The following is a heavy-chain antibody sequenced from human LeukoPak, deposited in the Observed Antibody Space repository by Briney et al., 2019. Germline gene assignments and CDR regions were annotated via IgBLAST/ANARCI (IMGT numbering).Heavy chain of an antibody. D-gene: IGHD3-22*01. CDR1: GGSISSGGYY. Sequence: SETLSLTCTVSGGSISSGGYYWSWIRQLPGKGLEWIGYIYYSGSTYYNPSLKSRVTISVDTSKNQFSLKLSSVTAADTAVYYCAREVYDAYYDSSGPLDYWGQGTLVTVSS. CDR3: AREVYDAYYDSSGPLDY. CDR2: IYYSGST. V-gene: IGHV4-31*03. J-gene: IGHJ4*02.